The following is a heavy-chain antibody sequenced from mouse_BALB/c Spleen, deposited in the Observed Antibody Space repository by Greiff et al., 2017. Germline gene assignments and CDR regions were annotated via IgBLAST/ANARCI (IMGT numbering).Heavy chain of an antibody. CDR1: GYTFTSYT. CDR2: INPSSGYT. J-gene: IGHJ4*01. V-gene: IGHV1-4*02. D-gene: IGHD1-1*01. Sequence: QVQLKESAAELARPGASVKMSCKASGYTFTSYTMHWVKQRPGQGLEWIGYINPSSGYTEYNQKFKDKTTLTADKSSSTAYMQLSSLTSEDSAVYYCAREGDVLREYAMDYWGQGTSVTVSS. CDR3: AREGDVLREYAMDY.